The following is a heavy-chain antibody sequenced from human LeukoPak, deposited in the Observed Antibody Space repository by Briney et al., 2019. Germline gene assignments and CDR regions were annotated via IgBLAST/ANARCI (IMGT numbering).Heavy chain of an antibody. V-gene: IGHV3-48*02. Sequence: TFXXXSMNWVRQXPGKGLEGVSYISSSSTIYYADSVKGRFTISRDNAKNSLYLQMNSLRDEDTAVYYCARDLLPRGGYYGMDVWGQGTTVTVSS. CDR2: ISSSSTI. CDR3: ARDLLPRGGYYGMDV. J-gene: IGHJ6*02. CDR1: TFXXXS. D-gene: IGHD3-16*01.